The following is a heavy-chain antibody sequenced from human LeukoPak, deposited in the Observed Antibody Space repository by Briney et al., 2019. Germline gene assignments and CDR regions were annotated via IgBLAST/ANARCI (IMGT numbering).Heavy chain of an antibody. CDR1: GFTFSSYG. Sequence: GGSLRLSCTASGFTFSSYGMSWVRQAPGKGLEWVSAISGSAIYTYYADSVKGRFTISRDNAKNSLYLQMNSLRAEDTAVYYCARSDFQGGFDYWGQGTLVTVSS. CDR2: ISGSAIYT. D-gene: IGHD3-3*01. CDR3: ARSDFQGGFDY. J-gene: IGHJ4*02. V-gene: IGHV3-21*01.